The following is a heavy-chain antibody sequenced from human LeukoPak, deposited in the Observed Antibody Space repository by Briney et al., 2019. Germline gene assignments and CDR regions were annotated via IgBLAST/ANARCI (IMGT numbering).Heavy chain of an antibody. D-gene: IGHD5-18*01. CDR2: ISSDGSNK. V-gene: IGHV3-30*18. CDR3: AKDYSYGYHFDY. CDR1: GFTFSSYA. J-gene: IGHJ4*02. Sequence: PGGSLRLSCAASGFTFSSYAMHWVCQAPGKGLEWVAVISSDGSNKYADSVKGRFTISRENSKNTLYLQMNSLRAEDTAVYYCAKDYSYGYHFDYWGQGTLVTVLS.